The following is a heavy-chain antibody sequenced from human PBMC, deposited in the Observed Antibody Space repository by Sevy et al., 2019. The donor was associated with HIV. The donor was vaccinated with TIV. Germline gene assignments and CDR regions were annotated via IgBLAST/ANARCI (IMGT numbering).Heavy chain of an antibody. D-gene: IGHD6-13*01. J-gene: IGHJ4*02. CDR1: GFTFYNYG. CDR3: AKDRSGSWSVDY. Sequence: GGSLRLSCAGSGFTFYNYGIHWVRQAPGKGLEWVTMISYDEKNENYAASVKGRFTISRDNSKNTVYLQMNSLRPDDTAIYYCAKDRSGSWSVDYWGQGTLVTVSS. V-gene: IGHV3-30*18. CDR2: ISYDEKNE.